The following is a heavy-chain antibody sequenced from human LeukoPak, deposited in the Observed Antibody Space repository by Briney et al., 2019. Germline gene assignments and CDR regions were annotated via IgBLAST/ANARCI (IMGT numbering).Heavy chain of an antibody. CDR1: GYTFTGYY. CDR2: INPNSGDT. V-gene: IGHV1-2*02. D-gene: IGHD2-21*02. J-gene: IGHJ4*02. CDR3: ASVLYCGADCYSGRYFFDY. Sequence: GASVKVSCKASGYTFTGYYMHWVRQAPGQEREGMGWINPNSGDTNYAQKFQGRATMTRDTSTSTVYMELSSLRSEDTAVYYCASVLYCGADCYSGRYFFDYWGQGTLVTVSS.